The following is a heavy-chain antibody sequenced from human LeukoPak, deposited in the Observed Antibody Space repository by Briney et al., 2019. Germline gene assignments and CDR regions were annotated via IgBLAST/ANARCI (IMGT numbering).Heavy chain of an antibody. D-gene: IGHD3-10*01. Sequence: GGSLRLSCAASGFTFSSYEMNWVRQAPGKGLEWVSYISSSGSTIYYADSVKGRFTISRDNAKNSLYLQMNSLRAEDTAVYYCAREGWFGELSNWFDPWGQGTLVIVSS. CDR3: AREGWFGELSNWFDP. CDR2: ISSSGSTI. CDR1: GFTFSSYE. V-gene: IGHV3-48*03. J-gene: IGHJ5*02.